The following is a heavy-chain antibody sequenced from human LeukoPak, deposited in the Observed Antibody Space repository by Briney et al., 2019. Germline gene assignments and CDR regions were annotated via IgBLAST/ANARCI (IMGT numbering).Heavy chain of an antibody. D-gene: IGHD1-1*01. V-gene: IGHV1-69*05. CDR1: GGTFSGYA. CDR2: IIPIFGTA. CDR3: TRGPLNWNDGNYFGF. J-gene: IGHJ4*02. Sequence: SVKVSCKASGGTFSGYAISWVRQAPGQGLEWMGRIIPIFGTANYAQKFQGRVTITTDESKSTAYMELSSLRSEDTAVYYCTRGPLNWNDGNYFGFWGQGTLVTVSS.